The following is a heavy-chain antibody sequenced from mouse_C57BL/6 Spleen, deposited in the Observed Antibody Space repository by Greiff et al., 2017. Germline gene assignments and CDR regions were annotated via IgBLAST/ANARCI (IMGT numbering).Heavy chain of an antibody. CDR2: IDPSDSYT. V-gene: IGHV1-50*01. Sequence: QVQLQQPGAELVKPGASVKLSCKASGYTFTSYWMQWVKQRPGQGLEWIGEIDPSDSYTNYNQKFKGKATLTVDTSSSTAYMQLSSLTSEDSAFYYCARVDYYGSSPFDYWGQGTTLTVSS. D-gene: IGHD1-1*01. J-gene: IGHJ2*01. CDR1: GYTFTSYW. CDR3: ARVDYYGSSPFDY.